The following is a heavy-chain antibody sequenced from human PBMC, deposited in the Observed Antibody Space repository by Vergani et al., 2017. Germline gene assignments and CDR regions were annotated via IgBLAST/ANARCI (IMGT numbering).Heavy chain of an antibody. Sequence: EVQLVESGGGLVQPGRSLRLSCAASGFTFDDYAIHWVRQAPGKGLEWVSAITWNSDSIGYADSVKGRFLVSRDNAKNSLYLQMNSLRPEDTALYYCAKDYASRGLGWFDPWGQGTLVTVSS. CDR3: AKDYASRGLGWFDP. D-gene: IGHD3-10*01. V-gene: IGHV3-9*01. J-gene: IGHJ5*02. CDR1: GFTFDDYA. CDR2: ITWNSDSI.